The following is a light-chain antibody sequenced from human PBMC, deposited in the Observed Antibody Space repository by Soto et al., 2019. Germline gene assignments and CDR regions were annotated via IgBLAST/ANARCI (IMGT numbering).Light chain of an antibody. CDR3: LQDYNYPRT. J-gene: IGKJ1*01. Sequence: AVQMTQSPSSLSASVGDRVTITCRASQAIRSDLGWYQMKPGKVPKLLIYAASNLQSGVPSRFIGRGYGTVFPLTFSTLQPKVFATYYCLQDYNYPRTFGRGTKVE. CDR2: AAS. V-gene: IGKV1-6*01. CDR1: QAIRSD.